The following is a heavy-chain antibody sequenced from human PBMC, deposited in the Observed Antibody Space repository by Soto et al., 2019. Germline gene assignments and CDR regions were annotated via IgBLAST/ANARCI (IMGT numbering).Heavy chain of an antibody. CDR3: TTNSDIVVVPAAIFIYYYYHMDV. CDR2: IKSKTDGGTT. D-gene: IGHD2-2*01. V-gene: IGHV3-15*01. Sequence: EVQLVESGGGLVKPGGSLRLSCAASGFTFSNAWMSWVRQAPGKGLEWVGRIKSKTDGGTTDYAAPVKGRFTISRDDSKNTLYLQMNSLKTEDTAVYYCTTNSDIVVVPAAIFIYYYYHMDVWGKGTTVTVSS. CDR1: GFTFSNAW. J-gene: IGHJ6*03.